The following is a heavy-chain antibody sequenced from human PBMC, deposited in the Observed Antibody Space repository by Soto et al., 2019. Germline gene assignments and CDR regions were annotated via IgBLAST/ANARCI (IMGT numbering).Heavy chain of an antibody. CDR2: IYHSGST. V-gene: IGHV4-30-2*01. J-gene: IGHJ5*02. CDR1: GGSISSGGYS. D-gene: IGHD2-15*01. CDR3: ARATSNYCSGGSCYEVNWFDP. Sequence: SETLSLTCGVSGGSISSGGYSWSWIRQPPGKGLEWIGYIYHSGSTYYNPSLKSRVTISVDRSKNQFSLKLSSVTAADTAVYYCARATSNYCSGGSCYEVNWFDPWGQGTLVTVSS.